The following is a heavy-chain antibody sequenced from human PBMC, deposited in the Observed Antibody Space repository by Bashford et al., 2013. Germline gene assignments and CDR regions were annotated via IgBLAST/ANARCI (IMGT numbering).Heavy chain of an antibody. CDR3: ARDGPYSSSWDGRYYYVRYGR. D-gene: IGHD6-13*01. Sequence: WVRQAPGQGLEWLGWISDYSGYTEYSQKLQGRVTMTTDTSATTAYLTLRSLTSDDTAVYYCARDGPYSSSWDGRYYYVRYGRLGPRDHGHRLL. V-gene: IGHV1-18*01. CDR2: ISDYSGYT. J-gene: IGHJ6*02.